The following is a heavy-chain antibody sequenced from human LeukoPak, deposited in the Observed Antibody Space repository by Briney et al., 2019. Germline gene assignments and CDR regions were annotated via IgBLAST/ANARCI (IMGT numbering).Heavy chain of an antibody. Sequence: GGSLRLSCAASGFTFSSYAMSWVRQAPEKGLEWVSAISGSGGSTYYADSVKGRFTISRDSSKNTLYLQMNRLRAEDAAVYYCAKAPVTTCSGAYCYPFDYWGQGTLVTVSS. V-gene: IGHV3-23*01. CDR2: ISGSGGST. D-gene: IGHD2-21*01. J-gene: IGHJ4*02. CDR3: AKAPVTTCSGAYCYPFDY. CDR1: GFTFSSYA.